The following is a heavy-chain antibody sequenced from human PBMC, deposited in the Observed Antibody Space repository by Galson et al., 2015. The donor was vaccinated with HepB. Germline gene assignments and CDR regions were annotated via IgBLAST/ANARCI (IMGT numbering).Heavy chain of an antibody. CDR2: IKSKTDGGTT. CDR1: GFTFSNAW. J-gene: IGHJ4*02. V-gene: IGHV3-15*01. CDR3: TTRLTTVIGSFDY. D-gene: IGHD4-17*01. Sequence: SLRLSCAASGFTFSNAWMSWVRQAPGKGLEWVGRIKSKTDGGTTDYAAPVKGRFTISRDDSKNTLYLQMNSLKTEDTAVYHCTTRLTTVIGSFDYWGQGTLVTVSS.